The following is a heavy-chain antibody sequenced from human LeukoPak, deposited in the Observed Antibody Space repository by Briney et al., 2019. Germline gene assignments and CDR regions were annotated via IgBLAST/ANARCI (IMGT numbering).Heavy chain of an antibody. CDR1: GFTFSDYA. J-gene: IGHJ3*02. D-gene: IGHD3-22*01. CDR2: ISGSGSST. V-gene: IGHV3-23*01. CDR3: AKDTMIVVVKRGAFDI. Sequence: GGSLRLSCAVSGFTFSDYAMTWVRQAPGKGLEWVSGISGSGSSTYYADSVKGRFTISRDNSKNTLYLQMNSLRAEDTAVYYCAKDTMIVVVKRGAFDIWGQGTMVTVPS.